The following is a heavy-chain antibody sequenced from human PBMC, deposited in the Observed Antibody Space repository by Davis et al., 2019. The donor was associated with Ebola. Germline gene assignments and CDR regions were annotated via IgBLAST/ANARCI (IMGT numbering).Heavy chain of an antibody. CDR2: IIPMFGAP. CDR1: GGTFSDYT. Sequence: AASVKVSCKASGGTFSDYTVNWVRLAPGQGLEWMGGIIPMFGAPTYAQKFQGRITITADESTSTAYMELGSLRSEDTAIYYCAGQTRGPFDYWGQGTLVTVSS. V-gene: IGHV1-69*13. D-gene: IGHD3-10*01. J-gene: IGHJ4*02. CDR3: AGQTRGPFDY.